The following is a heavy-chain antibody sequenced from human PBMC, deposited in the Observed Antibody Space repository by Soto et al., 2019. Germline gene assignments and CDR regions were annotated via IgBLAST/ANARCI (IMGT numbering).Heavy chain of an antibody. CDR1: GGSISSGDYY. CDR3: ARVRGLGDPNWFDP. J-gene: IGHJ5*02. CDR2: IYNSGST. D-gene: IGHD2-21*02. V-gene: IGHV4-30-4*01. Sequence: SETLSLTCIVSGGSISSGDYYWSWIRQPPGKGLEWTGYIYNSGSTYYNPSLKSRVTISVDTSKNQFSLKLSSVTAADTAVYYCARVRGLGDPNWFDPWGQGTLVTVSS.